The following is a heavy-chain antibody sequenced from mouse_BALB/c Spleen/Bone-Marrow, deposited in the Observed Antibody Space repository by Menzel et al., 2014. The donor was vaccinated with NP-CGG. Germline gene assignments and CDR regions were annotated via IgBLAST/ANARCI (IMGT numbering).Heavy chain of an antibody. CDR1: GYTFTDYE. J-gene: IGHJ3*01. V-gene: IGHV1-15*01. D-gene: IGHD2-14*01. CDR3: IRGNYRYSWFAY. CDR2: IHPGSGNT. Sequence: QVQLQQSGAELVRPGASVKLSCKALGYTFTDYEMHWVKQTPVNGLEWIGAIHPGSGNTAYNQKFKGKATLTADKSSSAAYMELSSLTSEDSAVYYCIRGNYRYSWFAYWGQGTLVTVSA.